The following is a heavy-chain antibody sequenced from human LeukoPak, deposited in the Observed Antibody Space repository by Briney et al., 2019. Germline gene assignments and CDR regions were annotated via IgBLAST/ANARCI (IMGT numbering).Heavy chain of an antibody. CDR3: AKLPGGYYGSQNYRDY. V-gene: IGHV3-23*01. Sequence: GGSLRLSCAASGFTFSNNVMSWVRQAPGKGLEWVSAISTTSDSAYYADSVKGRFTISRDNSKNSLYLQMHSLRAEDTAVYYCAKLPGGYYGSQNYRDYWGQGTLVTVSS. J-gene: IGHJ4*02. D-gene: IGHD3-10*01. CDR1: GFTFSNNV. CDR2: ISTTSDSA.